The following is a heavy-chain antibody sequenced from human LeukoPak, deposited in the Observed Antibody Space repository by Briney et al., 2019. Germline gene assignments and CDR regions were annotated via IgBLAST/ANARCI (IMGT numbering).Heavy chain of an antibody. CDR3: AREPPDCSSTSCQPYYYYYYMDV. Sequence: GGSLRLSCAASGFTFSTYAMSWVRQAPGKGLEWVSSISGTTSGTYYADSVEGRFTISRDNSKNSLYLQMNSLRAEDTAVYYCAREPPDCSSTSCQPYYYYYYMDVWGKGTTVTVSS. J-gene: IGHJ6*03. D-gene: IGHD2-2*01. CDR2: ISGTTSGT. V-gene: IGHV3-23*01. CDR1: GFTFSTYA.